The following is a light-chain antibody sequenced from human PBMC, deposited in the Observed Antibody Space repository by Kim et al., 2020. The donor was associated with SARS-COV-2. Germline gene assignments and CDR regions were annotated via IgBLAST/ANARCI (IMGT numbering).Light chain of an antibody. V-gene: IGKV1-27*01. Sequence: DIQMTQSPSSLSASVGDRVTITCRASQGISNYLAWYQQKPGKVPKLLIYAASTLQSGVPSRFSGSGSGTDFTLTISSLQPEDVATYSCQKYKRVTSLIFGEGPKVEI. CDR3: QKYKRVTSLI. CDR1: QGISNY. CDR2: AAS. J-gene: IGKJ4*01.